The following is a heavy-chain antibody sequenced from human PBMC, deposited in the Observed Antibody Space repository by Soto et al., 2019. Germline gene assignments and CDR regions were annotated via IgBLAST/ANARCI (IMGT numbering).Heavy chain of an antibody. CDR1: GFTFSSYP. Sequence: XGSLRLSCEASGFTFSSYPMHWVRQAPGKGLEWVTVISYDGGNQYYADSVKGRFTISRDNSKDTLYLQMHSLRSDDTAVYFCARGPITQTSFIDHWGQGTLVTVSS. D-gene: IGHD1-20*01. CDR2: ISYDGGNQ. CDR3: ARGPITQTSFIDH. V-gene: IGHV3-30-3*01. J-gene: IGHJ4*02.